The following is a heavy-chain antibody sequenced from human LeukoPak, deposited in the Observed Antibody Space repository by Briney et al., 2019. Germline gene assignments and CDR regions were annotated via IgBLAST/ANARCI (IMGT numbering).Heavy chain of an antibody. CDR1: GFTFSSYA. CDR3: AREDYYDSSGYSLFDY. CDR2: ISGSGGST. V-gene: IGHV3-23*01. J-gene: IGHJ4*02. Sequence: GVSLRLSCAASGFTFSSYAMSWVRQAPGKGLEWVSAISGSGGSTYYADSVKGRFTISRDNSKNTLYLQMNSLRAEDTAVYYCAREDYYDSSGYSLFDYWGQGTLVTVSS. D-gene: IGHD3-22*01.